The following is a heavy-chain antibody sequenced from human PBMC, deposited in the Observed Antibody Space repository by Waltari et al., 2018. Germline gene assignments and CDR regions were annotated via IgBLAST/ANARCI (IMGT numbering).Heavy chain of an antibody. J-gene: IGHJ4*02. V-gene: IGHV3-21*01. D-gene: IGHD2-2*01. CDR2: ISSSRIYR. CDR3: ARGPQPGRDY. CDR1: GFTFSSYS. Sequence: EVQLVESGGGLVKPGGSLSLSCAASGFTFSSYSMNWVRQAPGKGLEWVPSISSSRIYRCEAGSVKGRFTSSRDNAKNSLYLQMNSLRSEDTAVYYCARGPQPGRDYWGQGTLVTVSS.